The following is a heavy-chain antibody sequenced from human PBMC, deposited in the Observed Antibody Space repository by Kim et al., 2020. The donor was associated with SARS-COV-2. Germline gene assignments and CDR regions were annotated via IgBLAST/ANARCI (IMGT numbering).Heavy chain of an antibody. CDR2: ISAYNGNT. Sequence: ASVKVSCKASGYTFTSYGISWVRQAPGQGLEWMGWISAYNGNTNYAQKLQGRVTMTTDTSTSTAYMELRSLRSDDTAVYYCARSSRELATYYYYGMDVWGQGTTVTVSS. J-gene: IGHJ6*02. CDR1: GYTFTSYG. D-gene: IGHD5-12*01. CDR3: ARSSRELATYYYYGMDV. V-gene: IGHV1-18*01.